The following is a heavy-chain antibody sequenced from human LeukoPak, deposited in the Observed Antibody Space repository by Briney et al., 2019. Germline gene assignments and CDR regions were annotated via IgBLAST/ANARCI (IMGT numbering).Heavy chain of an antibody. CDR1: GGSISSGGYY. D-gene: IGHD4-23*01. J-gene: IGHJ4*02. V-gene: IGHV4-30-2*01. CDR3: ARAVVTIYYFDY. Sequence: SETPSLTCTVSGGSISSGGYYWSWIRQPPGKGLEWIGYIYHSGNTYYNPSLKSRVTLSVGRSKNQFSLKLSSVTVADTAVYYCARAVVTIYYFDYWGQGTLVTVSS. CDR2: IYHSGNT.